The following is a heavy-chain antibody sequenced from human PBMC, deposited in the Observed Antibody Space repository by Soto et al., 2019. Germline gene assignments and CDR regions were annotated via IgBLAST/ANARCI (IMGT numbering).Heavy chain of an antibody. CDR1: GGSISSSSYY. Sequence: PSENLSLTCTVSGGSISSSSYYWGWIRQPPGKGLEWIGSIYYIGSTYYNPSLKSRITMSVDTSKNHFSLHLSSVTAADTAVYYCARDYYESSGFDYWGQGTLVTVSS. CDR3: ARDYYESSGFDY. V-gene: IGHV4-39*02. J-gene: IGHJ4*02. CDR2: IYYIGST. D-gene: IGHD3-22*01.